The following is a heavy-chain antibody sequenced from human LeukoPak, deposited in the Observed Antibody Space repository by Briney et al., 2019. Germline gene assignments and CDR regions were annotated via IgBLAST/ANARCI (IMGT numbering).Heavy chain of an antibody. D-gene: IGHD2-15*01. J-gene: IGHJ4*02. CDR3: ARQVGGSDY. V-gene: IGHV1-2*06. Sequence: ASVKVSCKASGYTFTDYYMHWVRQAPGQGLEWMGRINPNSGGTNYAQKFQDRVTMTRDTSISTAYTELSRLTSDDTAVYYCARQVGGSDYWGQGTLVTVSS. CDR2: INPNSGGT. CDR1: GYTFTDYY.